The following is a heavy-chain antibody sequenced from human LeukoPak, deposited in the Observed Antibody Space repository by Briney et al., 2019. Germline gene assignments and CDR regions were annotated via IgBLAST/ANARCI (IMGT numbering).Heavy chain of an antibody. CDR1: GGSISSTSYT. CDR2: IIHSGST. D-gene: IGHD6-13*01. V-gene: IGHV4-39*07. CDR3: ARKEGGQLVNTRRWFDP. J-gene: IGHJ5*02. Sequence: PSETLSLTCVVSGGSISSTSYTWGWIRKPPGKGLEWLGEIIHSGSTNYNPSLKSRVTISVDTSKNQFSLKLRSVTAADTAVYYCARKEGGQLVNTRRWFDPWGQGTLVTVSS.